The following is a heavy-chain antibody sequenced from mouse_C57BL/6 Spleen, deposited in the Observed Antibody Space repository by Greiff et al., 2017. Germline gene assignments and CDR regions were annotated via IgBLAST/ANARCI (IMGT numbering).Heavy chain of an antibody. V-gene: IGHV1-42*01. J-gene: IGHJ2*01. CDR1: GYSFTGYY. CDR2: INPSTGGT. D-gene: IGHD1-1*01. CDR3: ARGRIYYYGSGATLFDY. Sequence: VQLQQSGPELVKPGASVKISCKASGYSFTGYYMNWVKQSPEKSLEWIGEINPSTGGTTYNQKFKAKATLTVDKSSITAYMQLKSLTSEDSAVYYCARGRIYYYGSGATLFDYWGQGTTLTVSS.